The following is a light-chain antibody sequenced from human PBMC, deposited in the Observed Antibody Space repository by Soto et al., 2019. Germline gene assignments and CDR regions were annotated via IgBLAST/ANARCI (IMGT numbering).Light chain of an antibody. Sequence: EIVLTQSPATLSLSPGERATLSCRASQSVSHKLAWYQQKPGQAPSLLIYDTSTRATGIPPRFSGSGSGTDFTLTTSSLEPEDSAVYYCQQRHMWPLTFGQGTRLEIK. V-gene: IGKV3-11*01. CDR3: QQRHMWPLT. J-gene: IGKJ5*01. CDR1: QSVSHK. CDR2: DTS.